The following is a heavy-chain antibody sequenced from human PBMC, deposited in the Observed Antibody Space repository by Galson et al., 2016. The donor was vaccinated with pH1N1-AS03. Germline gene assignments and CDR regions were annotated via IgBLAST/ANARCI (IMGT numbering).Heavy chain of an antibody. J-gene: IGHJ3*01. CDR2: ISTYNSET. V-gene: IGHV1-18*01. Sequence: QSGAEVKEPGASMKVSCKASDYTYTISWVRQAPGQGLEWMGYISTYNSETHYSQKFRGRITMTTDTSTRIAYMELRSLTSDDTALYFCAGGTSDAFDVWGQGTVVPVSP. CDR3: AGGTSDAFDV. D-gene: IGHD1-1*01. CDR1: DYTYT.